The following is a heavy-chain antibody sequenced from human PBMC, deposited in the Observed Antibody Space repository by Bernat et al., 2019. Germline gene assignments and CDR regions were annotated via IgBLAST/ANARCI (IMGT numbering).Heavy chain of an antibody. J-gene: IGHJ4*02. V-gene: IGHV3-33*01. CDR3: ARDSSEYSSSKRAPLNY. D-gene: IGHD6-6*01. CDR2: IWYDGSNK. CDR1: GFTFSSYG. Sequence: QVQLVESGGGVVQPGRSLRLSCAASGFTFSSYGMHWVRQAPGKGLEWVAVIWYDGSNKYYADSVKGRFTISSDNSKNTLSLQMNSLRAEDTAVYYCARDSSEYSSSKRAPLNYWGQGTLVTVSS.